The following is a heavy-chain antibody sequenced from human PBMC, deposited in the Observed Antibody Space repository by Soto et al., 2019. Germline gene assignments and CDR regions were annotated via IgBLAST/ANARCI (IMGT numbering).Heavy chain of an antibody. CDR1: GGSISSGYYY. Sequence: SETLSLTSTVSGGSISSGYYYWSWIRQPPGKGLEWIGYIYYSGSTYYNPSLKSRVTISVDTSKNQFSLKLSSVTAADTAVYYCARDGDYYASSGYYWRYFDYWGQGTLVTVSS. V-gene: IGHV4-30-4*01. J-gene: IGHJ4*02. CDR2: IYYSGST. D-gene: IGHD3-22*01. CDR3: ARDGDYYASSGYYWRYFDY.